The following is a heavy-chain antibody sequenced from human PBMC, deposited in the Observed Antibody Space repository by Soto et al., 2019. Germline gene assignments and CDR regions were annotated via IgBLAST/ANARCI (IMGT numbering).Heavy chain of an antibody. CDR2: ISYSGGNK. CDR1: GFTFSTYG. J-gene: IGHJ5*02. V-gene: IGHV3-30-3*01. Sequence: LRLSCAASGFTFSTYGMHWVRQAPGKGLEWVAVISYSGGNKYYADSVKGRFTISRDNSKNTLYLQMNSLRPEDTAVYYCTRDPGGIMPAGPIMGWFDPWGREPWSPSPQ. CDR3: TRDPGGIMPAGPIMGWFDP. D-gene: IGHD2-8*01.